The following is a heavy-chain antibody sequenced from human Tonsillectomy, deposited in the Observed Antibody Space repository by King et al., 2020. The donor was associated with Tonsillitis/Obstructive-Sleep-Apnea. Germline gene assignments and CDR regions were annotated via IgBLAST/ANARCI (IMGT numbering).Heavy chain of an antibody. D-gene: IGHD3-3*01. V-gene: IGHV4-59*08. Sequence: QLQESGPGLVKPSETLSLTCTVSGGSISSYYWSWIRQPPGKGLEWIGYIYYSGSTNYNPSLKSRVTISVDTSKNQFSLKLSSVTAADTAVYYCARHGPSDYDFWSGYPSYFDYWGQGTLVTVSS. CDR3: ARHGPSDYDFWSGYPSYFDY. CDR1: GGSISSYY. J-gene: IGHJ4*02. CDR2: IYYSGST.